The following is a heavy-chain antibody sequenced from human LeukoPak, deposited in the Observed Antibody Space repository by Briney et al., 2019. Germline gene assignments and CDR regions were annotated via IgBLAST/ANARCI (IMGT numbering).Heavy chain of an antibody. V-gene: IGHV3-21*01. CDR3: ARDLSGAGGFDY. CDR2: ISGGSGYI. D-gene: IGHD3-10*01. CDR1: GFSFSGYT. Sequence: PGGSLRLSCAASGFSFSGYTMHWVRQAPGKGLEWVSSISGGSGYIYYADSVKGRFTISRDNAKNSLYLQMNSLRAEDTAVYYCARDLSGAGGFDYWGQGTLVTVSS. J-gene: IGHJ4*02.